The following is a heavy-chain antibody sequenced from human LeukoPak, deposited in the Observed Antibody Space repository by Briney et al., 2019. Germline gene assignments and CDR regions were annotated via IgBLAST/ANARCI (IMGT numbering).Heavy chain of an antibody. CDR2: MNASSGNT. J-gene: IGHJ5*02. D-gene: IGHD2-2*01. CDR1: GYTFSNYG. CDR3: ARGLSCRSMTCPYWFDP. V-gene: IGHV1-8*01. Sequence: ASVKVSCKASGYTFSNYGFNWVRQATGQGLEWLGWMNASSGNTDYAQKFQDRLTMTTNTTTSTAYMYLTSLNSDDTAVYYCARGLSCRSMTCPYWFDPWGQGTLVTVSS.